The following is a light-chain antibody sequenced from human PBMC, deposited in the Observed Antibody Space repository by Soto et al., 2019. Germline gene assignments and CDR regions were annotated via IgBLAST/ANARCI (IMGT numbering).Light chain of an antibody. CDR1: QSISSN. J-gene: IGKJ1*01. V-gene: IGKV3-15*01. CDR3: QQYNSWLWT. Sequence: EIVMTQSPATLSLSPGERATLSCRASQSISSNFVAWYQQKPGQAPRLLIYDASTRATGIPARFSGSGSGTEFTLIISSLQSEDSAVYYCQQYNSWLWTFGQGTKVDI. CDR2: DAS.